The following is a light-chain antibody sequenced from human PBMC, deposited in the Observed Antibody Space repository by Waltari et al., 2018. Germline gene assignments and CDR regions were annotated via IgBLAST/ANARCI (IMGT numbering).Light chain of an antibody. CDR1: RSDVGNYDL. CDR2: EVS. J-gene: IGLJ2*01. V-gene: IGLV2-23*02. CDR3: CSYAGSFVV. Sequence: QSALTQPASVSGSPGQSITISRTGSRSDVGNYDLVSWYQQHPGKVPKLFIYEVSKRPLGVFKRCSGSKSGDTASLTISVLQAEDEADYYCCSYAGSFVVFGGGTKLTVL.